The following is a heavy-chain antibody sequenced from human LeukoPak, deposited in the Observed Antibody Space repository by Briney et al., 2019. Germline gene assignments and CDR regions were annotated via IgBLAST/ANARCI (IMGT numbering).Heavy chain of an antibody. J-gene: IGHJ4*02. D-gene: IGHD6-19*01. CDR1: GFTFSAYG. V-gene: IGHV3-30*18. CDR3: AKDRGNSGLDY. Sequence: GGSLRLSCAASGFTFSAYGMPWVRQAPGKGLEWVTLVSNDGNIKYYIDSVKGRFTISRDNSRNTLYLQMNSLSGEDTAIYYCAKDRGNSGLDYWGQGTLVTVSS. CDR2: VSNDGNIK.